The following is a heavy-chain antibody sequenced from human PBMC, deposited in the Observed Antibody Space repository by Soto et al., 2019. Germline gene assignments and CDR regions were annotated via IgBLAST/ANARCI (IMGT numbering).Heavy chain of an antibody. CDR2: INHSGST. J-gene: IGHJ4*02. CDR3: ARGWADIVATLAIDY. D-gene: IGHD5-12*01. Sequence: SETLSLTCAVYGGSFSGYYWSWIRQPPGKGLEWIGEINHSGSTNYNPSLKSRVTISVDTSKNQFSLKLSSVTAADTAVYYCARGWADIVATLAIDYWGQGTLVTVSS. V-gene: IGHV4-34*01. CDR1: GGSFSGYY.